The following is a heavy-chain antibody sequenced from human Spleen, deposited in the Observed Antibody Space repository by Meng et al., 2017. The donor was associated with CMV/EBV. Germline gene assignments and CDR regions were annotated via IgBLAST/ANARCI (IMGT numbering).Heavy chain of an antibody. J-gene: IGHJ2*01. D-gene: IGHD6-6*01. CDR2: ISSSSSYT. CDR3: ARVGYSSSSRWYFDL. V-gene: IGHV3-11*05. CDR1: GFTFSDYY. Sequence: QVQLVEXXXXXGKPGGXXXLVWXXSGFTFSDYYMSWIRQAPGKGLEWVSYISSSSSYTNYADSVKGRFTISRDNAKNSLYLQMNSLRAEDTAVYYCARVGYSSSSRWYFDLWGRGTLVTVSS.